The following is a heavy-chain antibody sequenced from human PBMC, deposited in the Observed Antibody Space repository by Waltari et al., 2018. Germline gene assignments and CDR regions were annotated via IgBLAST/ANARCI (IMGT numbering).Heavy chain of an antibody. V-gene: IGHV4-34*01. J-gene: IGHJ4*02. Sequence: QVQLQQWGAGLLKPSETLSLTCAVYGGSFSGYYWSWIRQPPGKGLEWIGEINHSGSTNYNPSLKSRVTISVDTSKNQFSLKLSSVTAADTAVYYWARGANFDYWGQGTLVTVSS. CDR1: GGSFSGYY. CDR2: INHSGST. CDR3: ARGANFDY.